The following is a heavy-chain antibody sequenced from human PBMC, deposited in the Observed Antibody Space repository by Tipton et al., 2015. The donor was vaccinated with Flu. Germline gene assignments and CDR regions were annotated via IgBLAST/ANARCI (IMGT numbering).Heavy chain of an antibody. J-gene: IGHJ4*02. CDR1: GDSIGSPYY. CDR2: IHKTGST. V-gene: IGHV4-38-2*01. D-gene: IGHD3-10*01. Sequence: TLSLTCSVSGDSIGSPYYWGWIRQPPGKGLEWIGNIHKTGSTYYKPSLKSRVTISLDTFQNQFSLKVNSVTAADTAVYYCSRSTYYYGSGSSDYWGQGTLVTVSS. CDR3: SRSTYYYGSGSSDY.